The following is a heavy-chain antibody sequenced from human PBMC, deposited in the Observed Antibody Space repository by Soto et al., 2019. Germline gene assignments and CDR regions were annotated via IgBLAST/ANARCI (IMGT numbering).Heavy chain of an antibody. CDR1: GYSFTSYW. V-gene: IGHV5-51*01. CDR3: ARRSVRFSSTWYYYYGMDV. CDR2: IYPGDSDT. J-gene: IGHJ6*02. Sequence: PGESLKISCKGSGYSFTSYWIGWVRQMPGKGLEWMGIIYPGDSDTRYSPSFQGQVTISADKSISTAYLQWSSLKASDTAMYYCARRSVRFSSTWYYYYGMDVWGQGTTVTVSS. D-gene: IGHD3-3*01.